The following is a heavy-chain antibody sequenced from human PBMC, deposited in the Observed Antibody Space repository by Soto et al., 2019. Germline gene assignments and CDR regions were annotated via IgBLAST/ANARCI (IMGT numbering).Heavy chain of an antibody. Sequence: EVQLVESGGGLVKPGGSLRLSCAASGFTFSSYSMNWVRQAPGKGLEWVSSISSSSSYIYYADSVKGRFTISRDNAKNSLYLQMNSLRAEDTAVDYCARDRGGRAFDIWGQGTMVTVSS. CDR2: ISSSSSYI. CDR1: GFTFSSYS. D-gene: IGHD3-10*01. V-gene: IGHV3-21*01. J-gene: IGHJ3*02. CDR3: ARDRGGRAFDI.